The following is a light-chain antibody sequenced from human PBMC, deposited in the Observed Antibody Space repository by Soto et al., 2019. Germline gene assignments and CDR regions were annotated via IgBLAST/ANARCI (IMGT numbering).Light chain of an antibody. CDR3: QQRSNWPLT. Sequence: EIVLTQSPATLSLSPGERVTLSCRASQSVSSYLVWHQQKPGQAPRVLIYDASNRVTGIPARFSGSGSGTDFTLTISSLEPEDFAVYYCQQRSNWPLTFGGGTKVDIK. CDR2: DAS. CDR1: QSVSSY. V-gene: IGKV3-11*01. J-gene: IGKJ4*01.